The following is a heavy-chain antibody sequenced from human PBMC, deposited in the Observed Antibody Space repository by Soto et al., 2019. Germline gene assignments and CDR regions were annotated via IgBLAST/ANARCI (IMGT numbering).Heavy chain of an antibody. D-gene: IGHD3-16*01. V-gene: IGHV3-15*01. CDR1: GFTFSNAW. J-gene: IGHJ4*02. CDR2: IKSKTDGGTT. Sequence: GGSLRLSCAASGFTFSNAWMSWVRQAPGRGLEWVGRIKSKTDGGTTDYAAPVKGRFTISRDDSKNTLYLQMNSLKTEDTAVFYCTTAPWGTPFDYWGQGTLVTVSS. CDR3: TTAPWGTPFDY.